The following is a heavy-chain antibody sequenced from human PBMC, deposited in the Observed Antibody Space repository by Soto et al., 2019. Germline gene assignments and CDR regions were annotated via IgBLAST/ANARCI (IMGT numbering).Heavy chain of an antibody. J-gene: IGHJ4*02. V-gene: IGHV1-2*02. CDR3: ARAYGAGSYFCDY. D-gene: IGHD3-10*01. Sequence: ASVKVSCKASGYTFTGYYMHWVRQAPGQGLEWMGWINPNSGGTYHADSVKGRFTISRDDFRNTVYLQMNSLRAEDTAVYYCARAYGAGSYFCDYWGQGTPVTVSS. CDR2: INPNSGGT. CDR1: GYTFTGYY.